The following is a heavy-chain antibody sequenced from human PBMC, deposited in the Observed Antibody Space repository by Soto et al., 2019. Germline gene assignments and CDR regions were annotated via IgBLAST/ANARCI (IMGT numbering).Heavy chain of an antibody. J-gene: IGHJ5*02. CDR2: IIPIFGTA. CDR1: GGTFSSYA. Sequence: SVKVSCKASGGTFSSYAISWVRQAPGQGLEWMGGIIPIFGTANYAQKFQGRVTITADKSTSTAYMELSSLRSDDTAVYYCARVVPGAEAWFGPWGQGTLVTVSS. V-gene: IGHV1-69*06. CDR3: ARVVPGAEAWFGP. D-gene: IGHD2-2*01.